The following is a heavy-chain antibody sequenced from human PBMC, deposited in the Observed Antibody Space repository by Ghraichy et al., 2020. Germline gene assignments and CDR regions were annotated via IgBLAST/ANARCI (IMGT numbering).Heavy chain of an antibody. CDR1: GGSFSGYY. V-gene: IGHV4-34*01. CDR2: INHSGST. J-gene: IGHJ4*02. Sequence: SQTLSLTCVVYGGSFSGYYWSWIRQPPGKGLEWIGEINHSGSTNYNPSLKSRVTISVDTSKNQFSLKLSSVTAADTAVYYCARGRRVEKKYYFDYWGQGTLVTVSS. CDR3: ARGRRVEKKYYFDY.